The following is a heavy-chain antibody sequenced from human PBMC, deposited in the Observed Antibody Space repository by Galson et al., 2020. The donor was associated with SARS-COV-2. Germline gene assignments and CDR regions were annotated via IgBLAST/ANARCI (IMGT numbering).Heavy chain of an antibody. Sequence: HGESLKISCKGSGYSFPNYWISWVRQMPGKGLEWMGRIDPSDSYTNYSPSFQGHVTISADKSISSAYLHWSSLKASDTAMYYCARHYGHYPLSPGDYWGQGTLVTVSS. D-gene: IGHD4-17*01. V-gene: IGHV5-10-1*01. CDR2: IDPSDSYT. J-gene: IGHJ4*02. CDR3: ARHYGHYPLSPGDY. CDR1: GYSFPNYW.